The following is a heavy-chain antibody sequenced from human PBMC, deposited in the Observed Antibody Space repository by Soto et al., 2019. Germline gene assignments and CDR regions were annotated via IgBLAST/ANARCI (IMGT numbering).Heavy chain of an antibody. D-gene: IGHD6-13*01. J-gene: IGHJ6*02. CDR3: VKQQRYYYGMDV. CDR2: IYYSGST. V-gene: IGHV4-31*03. Sequence: SETLSLTCTVSGGSISSGGYYWSWIRQHPGKGLEWIGYIYYSGSTYYNPSLKSRVTISVDTSKNQFSLKLSSVTAADTAVYCCVKQQRYYYGMDVWGQGTTVTVSS. CDR1: GGSISSGGYY.